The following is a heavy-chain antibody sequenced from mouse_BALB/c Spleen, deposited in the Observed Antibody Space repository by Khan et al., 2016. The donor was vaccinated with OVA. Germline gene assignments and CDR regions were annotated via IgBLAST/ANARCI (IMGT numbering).Heavy chain of an antibody. D-gene: IGHD2-12*01. Sequence: QIQLVQSGPELKKPGETVRISCKASGYTFTTAGIQWVQKMPGKGLKWIGWINTHSGVPKYAEDFKGRFAFSLEISVSTAYLQITNLKNEDTATYFCARGGGAYYRSDGGAMEYWGQGTSVTVSS. CDR2: INTHSGVP. V-gene: IGHV9-4*02. CDR1: GYTFTTAG. J-gene: IGHJ4*01. CDR3: ARGGGAYYRSDGGAMEY.